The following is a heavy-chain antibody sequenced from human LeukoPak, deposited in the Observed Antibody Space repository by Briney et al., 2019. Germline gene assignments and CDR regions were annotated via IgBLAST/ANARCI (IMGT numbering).Heavy chain of an antibody. CDR1: GDSISSGNYY. Sequence: PSQTLSLTCTVSGDSISSGNYYWSWIRQHPGTGLEWIGYIYYSGSTYYNPSLKSRVTISMDTSKNQFSLKLNSVSAADTAVYYCARGRRGYSYGSSSGWFDPWGQGTLVTVSS. D-gene: IGHD5-18*01. V-gene: IGHV4-31*03. CDR2: IYYSGST. J-gene: IGHJ5*02. CDR3: ARGRRGYSYGSSSGWFDP.